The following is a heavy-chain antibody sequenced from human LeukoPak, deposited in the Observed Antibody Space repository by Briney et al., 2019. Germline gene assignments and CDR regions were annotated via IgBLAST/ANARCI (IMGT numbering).Heavy chain of an antibody. D-gene: IGHD6-19*01. J-gene: IGHJ4*02. CDR3: ARYSSGCSLFDY. Sequence: SXXVSCKASGYTFTSYDINWVGQATGQGLEWMGWMNPNSGNTGYAQKFQGRVTMTRNTSISTAYMELSSLRSEDTAVYYCARYSSGCSLFDYWGQGTLVTVSS. CDR1: GYTFTSYD. CDR2: MNPNSGNT. V-gene: IGHV1-8*01.